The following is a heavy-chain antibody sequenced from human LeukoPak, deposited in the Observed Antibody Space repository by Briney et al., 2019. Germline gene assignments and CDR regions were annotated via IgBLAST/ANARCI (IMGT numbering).Heavy chain of an antibody. J-gene: IGHJ4*02. CDR2: INHSGST. D-gene: IGHD2-2*01. CDR1: GGSFSGYY. V-gene: IGHV4-34*01. CDR3: ARGGYCSSTSCYFFDY. Sequence: KPSETLSLTCAVYGGSFSGYYWSWIRRPPEKGLEWIGEINHSGSTNYNPSLKSRVTISVDSSKNQFSLKLSSVTAADTAVYYCARGGYCSSTSCYFFDYWGQGILVTVSS.